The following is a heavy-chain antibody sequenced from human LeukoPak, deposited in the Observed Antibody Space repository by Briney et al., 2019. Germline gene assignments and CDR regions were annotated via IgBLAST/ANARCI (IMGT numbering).Heavy chain of an antibody. D-gene: IGHD6-19*01. J-gene: IGHJ4*02. Sequence: SETLSLTCTVSGGSISSYYWSWIRQPPRKGLEWIGYIYYSGSTNYNPSLKSRVTISVDTSKNQFSLKLSSVTAADTAVYYCARQPIAVAGQYYFDYWGQGTLVTVSS. CDR2: IYYSGST. V-gene: IGHV4-59*08. CDR1: GGSISSYY. CDR3: ARQPIAVAGQYYFDY.